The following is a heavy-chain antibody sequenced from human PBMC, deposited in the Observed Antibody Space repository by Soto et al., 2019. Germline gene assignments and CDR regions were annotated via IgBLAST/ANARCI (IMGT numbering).Heavy chain of an antibody. CDR2: IYSSGST. D-gene: IGHD2-15*01. J-gene: IGHJ4*02. V-gene: IGHV4-4*09. CDR3: ARRYCSGGICYSLHFDY. Sequence: SETLSLTCTVSGGSISNYYWSWIRQPPGKGLEWIGNIYSSGSTNYNPSLKSRVTISVDTSRNQFSLKLSSVTAADTAVYYCARRYCSGGICYSLHFDYRGQGALVTVSS. CDR1: GGSISNYY.